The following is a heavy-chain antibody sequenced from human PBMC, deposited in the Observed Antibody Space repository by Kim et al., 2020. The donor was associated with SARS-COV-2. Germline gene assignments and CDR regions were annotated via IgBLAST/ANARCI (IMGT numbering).Heavy chain of an antibody. CDR3: AKNLRVARLAAAGHY. Sequence: ESVKGRFTISRDNSKNTLYLQMNSLRAEDTAVYYCAKNLRVARLAAAGHYWGQGTLVTVSS. V-gene: IGHV3-30*02. J-gene: IGHJ4*02. D-gene: IGHD6-13*01.